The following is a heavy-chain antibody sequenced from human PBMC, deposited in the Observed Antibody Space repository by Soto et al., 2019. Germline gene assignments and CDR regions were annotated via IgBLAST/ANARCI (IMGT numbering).Heavy chain of an antibody. CDR2: IYSGGNT. CDR1: GFTVSSHY. Sequence: EVQLVESGGGLVQPGGSLRLSCSASGFTVSSHYMSWVRQAPGKGLEWVAAIYSGGNTDHADSVKDRFTISRDSSKNTMSLQMNSLRVEDTAVYYCVRGGSGLHWGQGTLVTVSS. V-gene: IGHV3-66*01. J-gene: IGHJ4*02. D-gene: IGHD6-25*01. CDR3: VRGGSGLH.